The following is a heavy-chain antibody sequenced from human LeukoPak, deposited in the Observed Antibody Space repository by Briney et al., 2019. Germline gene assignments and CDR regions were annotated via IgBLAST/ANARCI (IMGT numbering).Heavy chain of an antibody. CDR3: AKVLGYYDSSGYYQEGGFDY. CDR2: ISGDGGST. J-gene: IGHJ4*02. D-gene: IGHD3-22*01. Sequence: PGGSLRLSCAASGFTFDDYAMHWVRQGPGKGLEWVSLISGDGGSTYYADSVKGRFTISRDNSKNSLYLQMNSLRTEDTALYYCAKVLGYYDSSGYYQEGGFDYWGQGTLVTVSS. V-gene: IGHV3-43*02. CDR1: GFTFDDYA.